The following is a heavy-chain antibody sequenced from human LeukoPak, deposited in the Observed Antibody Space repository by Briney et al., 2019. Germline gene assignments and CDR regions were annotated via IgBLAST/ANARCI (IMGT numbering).Heavy chain of an antibody. J-gene: IGHJ3*02. D-gene: IGHD6-6*01. CDR1: GFTFSSYW. Sequence: GGSLRLSCAASGFTFSSYWMSWVRQAPGKGLEWVANIKQDGSEKYYVDSVKGRFTISRDNAKNSLYLQMNSLRAEDTAVYYCASGGMYSSSAGAFDIWGQGTMVTVSS. CDR2: IKQDGSEK. CDR3: ASGGMYSSSAGAFDI. V-gene: IGHV3-7*01.